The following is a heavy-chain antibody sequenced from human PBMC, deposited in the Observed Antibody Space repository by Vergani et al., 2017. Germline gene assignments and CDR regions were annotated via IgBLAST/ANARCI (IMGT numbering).Heavy chain of an antibody. CDR2: ISGSGGST. D-gene: IGHD4-17*01. CDR3: AKHGQIDYGDSTSYFDY. CDR1: GFTFSSYA. V-gene: IGHV3-23*01. Sequence: EVQLLESGGGLVQPGGSLRLSCAASGFTFSSYAMSWVRQAPGKGLEWVSAISGSGGSTSYADSVKGRFTSSRDNSKNTLYLQMNSLRAEDTAVYYCAKHGQIDYGDSTSYFDYWGQGTLVTVSS. J-gene: IGHJ4*02.